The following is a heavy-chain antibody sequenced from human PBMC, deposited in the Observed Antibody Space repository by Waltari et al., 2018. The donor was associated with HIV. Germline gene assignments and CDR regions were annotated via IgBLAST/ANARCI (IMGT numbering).Heavy chain of an antibody. Sequence: QVQLVQSGAEVKKPGASVKVSCKASGYTFTSYDLNWVRQATGQGLEWMGWMNPNSGNTGYAQKFQGRVTMTRNTSISTAYMELSSLRSEDTAVYYCARGLRFRELLKGYYYYGMDVWGQGTTVTVSS. J-gene: IGHJ6*02. CDR2: MNPNSGNT. CDR1: GYTFTSYD. CDR3: ARGLRFRELLKGYYYYGMDV. V-gene: IGHV1-8*01. D-gene: IGHD3-10*01.